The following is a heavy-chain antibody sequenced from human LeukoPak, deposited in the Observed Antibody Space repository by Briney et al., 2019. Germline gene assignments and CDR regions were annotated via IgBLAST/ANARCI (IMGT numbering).Heavy chain of an antibody. CDR1: GGTISSSSYY. D-gene: IGHD4-17*01. J-gene: IGHJ6*03. V-gene: IGHV4-39*01. CDR2: IYYSGST. CDR3: ARTTVTTYYYYYYMDV. Sequence: PSETLSLTCTVSGGTISSSSYYWGWIRQPPGKGLEWFGGIYYSGSTYYNPSLKSRVTISVDTSKNQFSLKLSSVTAADTAVYYCARTTVTTYYYYYYMDVWGKGTTVTISS.